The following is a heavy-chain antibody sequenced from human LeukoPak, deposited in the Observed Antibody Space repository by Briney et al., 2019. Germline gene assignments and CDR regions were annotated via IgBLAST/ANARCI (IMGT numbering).Heavy chain of an antibody. J-gene: IGHJ5*02. CDR1: GYTFTDYY. Sequence: ASVKVSCKASGYTFTDYYMHWVRQAPGQGLEWMGWINPNSGGTNYAQKFQGRVTMTRDTSISTAYMELSRLRSDDTAVYYCERGRIVVVAENWFDPWGQGTLVTVSS. CDR2: INPNSGGT. CDR3: ERGRIVVVAENWFDP. V-gene: IGHV1-2*02. D-gene: IGHD2-15*01.